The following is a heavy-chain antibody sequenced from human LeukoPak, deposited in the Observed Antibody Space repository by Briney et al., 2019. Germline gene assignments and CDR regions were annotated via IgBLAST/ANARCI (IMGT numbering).Heavy chain of an antibody. D-gene: IGHD2-2*01. V-gene: IGHV4-31*03. J-gene: IGHJ4*02. CDR2: IYYSGST. CDR3: ARGEYQLSTFDY. CDR1: GGSISSGGYY. Sequence: SETLSLTCTVSGGSISSGGYYWSWIRQHPGKGLEWTGYIYYSGSTYYNPSLKSRVTISVDTSKNQFSLKLSSVTAADTAVYYCARGEYQLSTFDYWGQGTLVTVSS.